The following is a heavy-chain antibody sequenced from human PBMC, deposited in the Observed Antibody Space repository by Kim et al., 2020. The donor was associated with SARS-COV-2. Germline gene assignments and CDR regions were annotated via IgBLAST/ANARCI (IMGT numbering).Heavy chain of an antibody. V-gene: IGHV4-59*08. CDR3: ARHIGKCGVDA. Sequence: TLSLTCTVSGGSINNYYWSWIRQSPGTGLEWIANFYYSGNTKYNPSLKSRVTMSVDMSKNQFSLRLSSVTAADTATYYCARHIGKCGVDAWGQGTLV. D-gene: IGHD1-26*01. CDR1: GGSINNYY. J-gene: IGHJ5*02. CDR2: FYYSGNT.